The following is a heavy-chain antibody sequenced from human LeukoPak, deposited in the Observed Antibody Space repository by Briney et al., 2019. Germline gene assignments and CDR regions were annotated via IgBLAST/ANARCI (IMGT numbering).Heavy chain of an antibody. Sequence: PGRSLRLSCAASGFTFSSYAMHWVRQAPGKGLEWVAVISYDGSNKYYADSVKGRFTISRDNSKNTLYLQMNSLRAEDTAVYYCARGNCYDSFPGWFDPWGQGTLVTVSS. CDR1: GFTFSSYA. CDR2: ISYDGSNK. CDR3: ARGNCYDSFPGWFDP. D-gene: IGHD3-22*01. V-gene: IGHV3-30*04. J-gene: IGHJ5*02.